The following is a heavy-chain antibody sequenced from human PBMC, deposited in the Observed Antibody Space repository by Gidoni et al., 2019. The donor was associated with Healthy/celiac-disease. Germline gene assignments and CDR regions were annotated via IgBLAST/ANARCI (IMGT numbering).Heavy chain of an antibody. CDR1: GGSISSYY. V-gene: IGHV4-59*01. Sequence: QVQLQESGPGLVKPSETLSLTCTVSGGSISSYYWSWIRQPPGKGLEWIGYIYYSGSNNYNPSLKSRVTISVDTSKNQFSLKLSSVTAADTAVYYCARDHHGDFLFDYWGQGTLVTVSS. D-gene: IGHD4-17*01. J-gene: IGHJ4*02. CDR3: ARDHHGDFLFDY. CDR2: IYYSGSN.